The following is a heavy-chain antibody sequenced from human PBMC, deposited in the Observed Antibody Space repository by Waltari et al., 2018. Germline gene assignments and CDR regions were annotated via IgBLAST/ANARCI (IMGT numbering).Heavy chain of an antibody. J-gene: IGHJ3*02. V-gene: IGHV3-48*04. CDR2: ISSSSSTI. D-gene: IGHD1-26*01. Sequence: VESGGGLVQPGGSLRLSCAASGFTFSSYSMNWVRQAPGKGLEWVSYISSSSSTIYYADSVKGRFTISRDNAKNSLYLQMNSLRAEDTAVYYCARPLRNKWELPLYAFDIWGQGTMVTVSS. CDR3: ARPLRNKWELPLYAFDI. CDR1: GFTFSSYS.